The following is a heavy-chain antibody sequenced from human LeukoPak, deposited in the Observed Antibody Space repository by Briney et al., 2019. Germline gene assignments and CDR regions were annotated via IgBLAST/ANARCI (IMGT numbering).Heavy chain of an antibody. CDR3: ARHEYPYCSGGSCYSGWFDP. Sequence: PSETLSLTCTVSGGSISSSSYYWGWIRQPPGKGLEWIGSIYYSGSTYYNPSLKSRVTISVDTSKNQFSLKLSSVTAADTAVYYCARHEYPYCSGGSCYSGWFDPWGQGTLVTVSS. V-gene: IGHV4-39*01. CDR1: GGSISSSSYY. J-gene: IGHJ5*02. CDR2: IYYSGST. D-gene: IGHD2-15*01.